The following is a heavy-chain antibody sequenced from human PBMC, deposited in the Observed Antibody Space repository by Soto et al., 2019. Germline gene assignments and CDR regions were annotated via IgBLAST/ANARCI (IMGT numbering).Heavy chain of an antibody. D-gene: IGHD2-2*01. Sequence: QVQLVQSGAEVKKPGSSVKVSCKASGGTFSSYAISWVRQAPGQGLEWMGGIIPIFGTANYAQKFQGRVTITADESTSTAYMELSSLRSEDTAVYYCARGDSWIVLVPAATPDMGINYYYGMDVWGQGTTVTVSS. CDR1: GGTFSSYA. CDR2: IIPIFGTA. CDR3: ARGDSWIVLVPAATPDMGINYYYGMDV. V-gene: IGHV1-69*12. J-gene: IGHJ6*02.